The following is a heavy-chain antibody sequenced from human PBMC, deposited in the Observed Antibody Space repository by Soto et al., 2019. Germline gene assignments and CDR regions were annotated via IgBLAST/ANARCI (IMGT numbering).Heavy chain of an antibody. J-gene: IGHJ4*02. D-gene: IGHD6-19*01. CDR1: GYSFTSYW. V-gene: IGHV5-51*01. CDR3: ARLPVIPPSSGWFGFFDY. Sequence: GESLKISCKGSGYSFTSYWIGWVRQMPGKGLEWMGIIYPGDSDTRYSLSFQGQVTISADKSISTAYLQWSSLKASDTAMYYFARLPVIPPSSGWFGFFDYWGQGTLVTVSS. CDR2: IYPGDSDT.